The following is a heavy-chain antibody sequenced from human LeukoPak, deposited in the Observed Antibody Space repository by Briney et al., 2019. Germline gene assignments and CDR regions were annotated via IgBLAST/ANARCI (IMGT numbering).Heavy chain of an antibody. CDR2: IYYSGST. J-gene: IGHJ3*02. V-gene: IGHV4-59*01. CDR3: ARGGSYLSAFDI. D-gene: IGHD1-26*01. CDR1: GGSISRYY. Sequence: SETLSLTCTVSGGSISRYYWSWIRQPPGKGLEWIGYIYYSGSTNYNPSLKSRVTISVDTSKNQFSLKLSSVTAADTAVYYCARGGSYLSAFDIWGQGTMVTVSS.